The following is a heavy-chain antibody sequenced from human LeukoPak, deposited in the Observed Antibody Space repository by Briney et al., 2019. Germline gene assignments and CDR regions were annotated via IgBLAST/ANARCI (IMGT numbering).Heavy chain of an antibody. J-gene: IGHJ4*02. CDR1: GGSFSGYY. Sequence: PSETLSLTCAVYGGSFSGYYWSWIRQPPGKGLEWIGEINHSGSTNYNPSLKSRVTILVDTSKNQFSLKLSSVTAADTAVYYCARTYKSGSTYDYWGQGTLVTVSS. CDR3: ARTYKSGSTYDY. V-gene: IGHV4-34*01. D-gene: IGHD5-12*01. CDR2: INHSGST.